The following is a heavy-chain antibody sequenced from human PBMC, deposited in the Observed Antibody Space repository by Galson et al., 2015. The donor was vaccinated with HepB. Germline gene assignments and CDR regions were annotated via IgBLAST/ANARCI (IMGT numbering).Heavy chain of an antibody. D-gene: IGHD6-19*01. Sequence: CAISGDSVSSNSAAWNWIRQSPSRGLEWLGRTYYRSKWYNDYAVSVKSRITINPDTSKNQFSLQLNSVTPEDTAVYYCARVVRSSGWYATQFDPWGQGTLVTVSS. J-gene: IGHJ5*02. V-gene: IGHV6-1*01. CDR3: ARVVRSSGWYATQFDP. CDR1: GDSVSSNSAA. CDR2: TYYRSKWYN.